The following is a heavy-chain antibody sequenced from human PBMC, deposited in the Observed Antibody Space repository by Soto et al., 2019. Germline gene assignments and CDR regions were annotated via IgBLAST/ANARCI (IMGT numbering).Heavy chain of an antibody. Sequence: EVQLEESGGGLVQPGGSLRLSCAASGFTFSSYDMHWVRQVTGKGLEWVSTFGSSGDTYYPGSLKGRFTISRENAKNSLYLQMNSLRAEDTAVYYCARGGASHNSGYYYFGLWGQGTLDTVSS. CDR3: ARGGASHNSGYYYFGL. CDR2: FGSSGDT. J-gene: IGHJ4*02. V-gene: IGHV3-13*04. CDR1: GFTFSSYD. D-gene: IGHD3-22*01.